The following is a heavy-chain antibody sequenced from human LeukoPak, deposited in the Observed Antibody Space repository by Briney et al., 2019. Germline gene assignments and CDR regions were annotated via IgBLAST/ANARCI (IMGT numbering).Heavy chain of an antibody. CDR1: GYTFTSYD. J-gene: IGHJ5*02. Sequence: ASVKVSCKASGYTFTSYDINWVRQATGQGLEWMGWMNPNSGNTGYAQKFQGRVTMTRNTSISTAYMELSCLRSEDTAVYYCARAGRIATNWFDPWGQGTLVTVSS. V-gene: IGHV1-8*01. CDR3: ARAGRIATNWFDP. CDR2: MNPNSGNT. D-gene: IGHD6-13*01.